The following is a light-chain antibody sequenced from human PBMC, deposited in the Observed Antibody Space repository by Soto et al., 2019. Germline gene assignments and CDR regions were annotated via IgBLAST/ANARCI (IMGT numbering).Light chain of an antibody. CDR2: GVS. CDR1: QSVNIY. J-gene: IGKJ2*01. CDR3: QQYSTLPHT. Sequence: EIVMTQSPATLSVSPGERATLSCRASQSVNIYLAWYQQKPGQAPRLLIYGVSSRATGIPDRFSGSGSGTDFTLTISRLEPEDFVVYYCQQYSTLPHTFGQGTKLEVK. V-gene: IGKV3-20*01.